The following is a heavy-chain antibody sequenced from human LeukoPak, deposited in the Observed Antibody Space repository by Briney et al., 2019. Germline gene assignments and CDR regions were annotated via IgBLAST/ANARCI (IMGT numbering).Heavy chain of an antibody. D-gene: IGHD3-10*01. V-gene: IGHV3-33*06. J-gene: IGHJ3*02. Sequence: PGRSLRLSCAASGFTFSSYGMHWVRQAPGKGLEWVAVIWYDGTNKYYADSVKGRFTISRDNSKNTLYLQMNSLRAEDTAVYYCAKGGWFGELGAFDIWGQGTMVTVSS. CDR1: GFTFSSYG. CDR3: AKGGWFGELGAFDI. CDR2: IWYDGTNK.